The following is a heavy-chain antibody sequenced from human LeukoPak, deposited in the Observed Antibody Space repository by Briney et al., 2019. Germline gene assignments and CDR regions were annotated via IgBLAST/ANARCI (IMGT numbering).Heavy chain of an antibody. J-gene: IGHJ6*03. CDR3: AKDHSSSSSDNYYYYMDV. D-gene: IGHD6-6*01. CDR1: GFTFSSYS. Sequence: GGSLRLSCAASGFTFSSYSMNWVRQAPGKGLEWVSYISSSTSTIYYADFVKGRFTISRDNAKNTLYLQMNSLRAEDTAVYYCAKDHSSSSSDNYYYYMDVWGKGTTVTVSS. V-gene: IGHV3-48*01. CDR2: ISSSTSTI.